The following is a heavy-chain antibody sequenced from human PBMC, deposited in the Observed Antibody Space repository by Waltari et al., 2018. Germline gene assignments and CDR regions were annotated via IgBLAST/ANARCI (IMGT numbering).Heavy chain of an antibody. V-gene: IGHV3-74*01. CDR2: TNEEGTLT. J-gene: IGHJ4*02. Sequence: EVQLVESGGGLVQPGVSLRLPCAASGFTFVSNWSDWVREVPGKGLAWVARTNEEGTLTTHADSVKGRFTISRDNAKNSLYLQMNSLRPEDTALYYWAKGHSGSYGLKDWGQGTLVTVSS. D-gene: IGHD1-26*01. CDR3: AKGHSGSYGLKD. CDR1: GFTFVSNW.